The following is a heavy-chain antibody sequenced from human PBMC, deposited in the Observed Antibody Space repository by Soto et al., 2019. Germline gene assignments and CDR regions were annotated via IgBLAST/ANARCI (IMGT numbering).Heavy chain of an antibody. V-gene: IGHV1-69*02. CDR1: GGTFSSYT. Sequence: ASVKVSCKASGGTFSSYTISWVRQAPGQGLEWMGRIIPILGIANYAQKFQGRVTITADKSTSTAYMELGSRRSEDTAGYYCGRVYFSSGRSNWGQGTLVTVSS. CDR2: IIPILGIA. CDR3: GRVYFSSGRSN. D-gene: IGHD6-19*01. J-gene: IGHJ4*02.